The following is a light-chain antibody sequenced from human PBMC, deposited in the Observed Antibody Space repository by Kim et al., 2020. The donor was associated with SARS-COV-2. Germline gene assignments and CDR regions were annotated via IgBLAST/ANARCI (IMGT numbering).Light chain of an antibody. CDR1: SSNNGSNI. Sequence: GQRVTISCSGSSSNNGSNIVNWYQQLPGTAPKLLIYSNNQRPSGVPDRFSGSKSGTSASLAISGLQSEDEADYYCATWDDSLNGHVFGTGTKVTVL. CDR3: ATWDDSLNGHV. CDR2: SNN. J-gene: IGLJ1*01. V-gene: IGLV1-44*01.